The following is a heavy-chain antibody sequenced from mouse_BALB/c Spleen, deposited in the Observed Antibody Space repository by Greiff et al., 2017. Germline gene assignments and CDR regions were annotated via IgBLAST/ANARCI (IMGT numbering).Heavy chain of an antibody. J-gene: IGHJ4*01. CDR2: ISSGGSYT. V-gene: IGHV5-9-3*01. D-gene: IGHD2-4*01. Sequence: EVQRVESGGGLVKPGGSLKLSCAASGFTFSSYAMSWVRQTPEKRLEWVATISSGGSYTYYPDSVKGRFTISRDNAKNTLYLQMSSLRSEDTAMYYCSRSTMITTWAMDYWGQGTSVTVSS. CDR3: SRSTMITTWAMDY. CDR1: GFTFSSYA.